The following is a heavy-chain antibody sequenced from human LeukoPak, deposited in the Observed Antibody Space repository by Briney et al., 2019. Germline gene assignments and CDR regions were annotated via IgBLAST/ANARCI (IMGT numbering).Heavy chain of an antibody. J-gene: IGHJ4*02. CDR3: VKDRSIAAPNNDFFDS. CDR1: GFTFSSYT. V-gene: IGHV3-23*01. Sequence: GGSLRLSCAASGFTFSSYTMSWVRQAPGKGLEWVSGVSGSGGSTHYADSVKGRFTISRDNSKNTLYLQMSSLRADDTAVYYCVKDRSIAAPNNDFFDSWGQGALVTVSS. CDR2: VSGSGGST. D-gene: IGHD6-6*01.